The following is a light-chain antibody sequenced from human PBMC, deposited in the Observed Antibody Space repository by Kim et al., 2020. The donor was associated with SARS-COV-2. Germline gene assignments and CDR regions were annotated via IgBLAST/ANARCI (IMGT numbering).Light chain of an antibody. CDR3: QQYYSVPYT. CDR2: RAS. V-gene: IGKV4-1*01. CDR1: QSVFYRGNNEHQ. Sequence: DVVMTQSPDSLDVSLGERATISCTSSQSVFYRGNNEHQLAWFQQKPGQSPKLLISRASTRESGVPDRFSGSGSGTDFTLTISSLQAEDVAVYYCQQYYSVPYTFGQGTKLEI. J-gene: IGKJ2*01.